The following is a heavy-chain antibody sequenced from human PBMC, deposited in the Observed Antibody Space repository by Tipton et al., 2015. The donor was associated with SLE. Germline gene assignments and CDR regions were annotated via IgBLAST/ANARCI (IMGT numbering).Heavy chain of an antibody. CDR1: GGSISSTSYY. D-gene: IGHD1-14*01. Sequence: TLSLTCTVSGGSISSTSYYWGWIRQPPGKGLEWIGSMSYSGSTYYSPSLKSRVTISVDTSKNQFSLKLSSVTAADTAVYYCAIPLTVTTPAIWGQGKLVTVSS. V-gene: IGHV4-39*01. CDR3: AIPLTVTTPAI. CDR2: MSYSGST. J-gene: IGHJ4*02.